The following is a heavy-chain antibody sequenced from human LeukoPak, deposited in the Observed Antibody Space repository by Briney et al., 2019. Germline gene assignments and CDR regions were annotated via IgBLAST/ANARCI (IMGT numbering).Heavy chain of an antibody. D-gene: IGHD1-20*01. Sequence: ASVKVSCKASGYTFTSYGINWVRQAPGQGLEWMGWINPNSGVSNYAQKFQGRVTMTTDTSISTAYMELSRLRSDDTAVYYCARGGNWKEKAFDIWGQGTMLTVSS. CDR3: ARGGNWKEKAFDI. V-gene: IGHV1-2*02. CDR2: INPNSGVS. J-gene: IGHJ3*02. CDR1: GYTFTSYG.